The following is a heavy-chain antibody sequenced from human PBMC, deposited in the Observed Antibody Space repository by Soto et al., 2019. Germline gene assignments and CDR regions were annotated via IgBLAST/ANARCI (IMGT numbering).Heavy chain of an antibody. V-gene: IGHV1-69*02. CDR3: ARGYGDSHDY. Sequence: QVQLVQSGAEVKKTGSSVKVSCKAPGGTFSSYTISWVRQAPGQGLEWMGRIIPMFGIANYAQKFQGRVTITADKSTSTAYMELSSLRSEDTAVYYCARGYGDSHDYWGQGTLVTVSS. J-gene: IGHJ4*02. D-gene: IGHD4-17*01. CDR2: IIPMFGIA. CDR1: GGTFSSYT.